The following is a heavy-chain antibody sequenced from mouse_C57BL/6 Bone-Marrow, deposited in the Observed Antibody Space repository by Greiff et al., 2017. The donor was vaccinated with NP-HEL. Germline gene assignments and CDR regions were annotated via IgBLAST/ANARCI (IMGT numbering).Heavy chain of an antibody. Sequence: QVQLQQSGTELVKPGASVKLSCKASGYTFTSYWMHWVKQRPGQGPEWIGNIYPSNGGTNYNEKFKSKATLTVDKSSSTAYMQLSSLTSEDAAVYYCARVAYYYGSSYFDYWGQGTTLTVSS. CDR2: IYPSNGGT. CDR1: GYTFTSYW. D-gene: IGHD1-1*01. CDR3: ARVAYYYGSSYFDY. J-gene: IGHJ2*01. V-gene: IGHV1-53*01.